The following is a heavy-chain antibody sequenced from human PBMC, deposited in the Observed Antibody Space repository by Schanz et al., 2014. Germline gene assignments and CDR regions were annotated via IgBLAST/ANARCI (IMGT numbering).Heavy chain of an antibody. J-gene: IGHJ6*02. D-gene: IGHD1-26*01. CDR2: ITDSGGST. V-gene: IGHV3-23*01. CDR3: ARFNSGSHSPPYYYYGMDV. Sequence: DVQLLESGGGLVQPGGSLRLSCAASAFALNNYDMTWVRQAPGKGLEWVSAITDSGGSTYYADSVKGRFTISRDNSKNSLYLQMNSLRAEDTAVYYCARFNSGSHSPPYYYYGMDVWGQGTTVTVSS. CDR1: AFALNNYD.